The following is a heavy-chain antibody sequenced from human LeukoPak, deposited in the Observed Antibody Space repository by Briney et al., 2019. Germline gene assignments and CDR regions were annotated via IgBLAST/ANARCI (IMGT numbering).Heavy chain of an antibody. CDR3: ARQFFAWSGYGRRRSFDY. Sequence: PSETLSLTCTVSGGSISSYYWSWIRQPPGKGLEWIGYIYYSGSTNYNPSLKSRVTISVDTSKNQLSLKLSSVTAADTAVYYCARQFFAWSGYGRRRSFDYWGQGTLVTVSS. CDR1: GGSISSYY. CDR2: IYYSGST. D-gene: IGHD3-3*01. J-gene: IGHJ4*02. V-gene: IGHV4-59*01.